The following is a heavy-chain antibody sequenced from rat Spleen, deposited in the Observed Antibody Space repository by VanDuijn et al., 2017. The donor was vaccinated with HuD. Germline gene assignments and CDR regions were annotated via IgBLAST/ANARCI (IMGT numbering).Heavy chain of an antibody. V-gene: IGHV3-3*01. CDR3: ARGGMDA. J-gene: IGHJ4*01. Sequence: EVQLQESGPGLVKPSQSLSLTCSVTGYSITSSYRWNWIRKFPGNKLEWMGYINSAGSTNYNPSLKRRISITRDTSKNQFFLQVNAVNTEDTATYYCARGGMDAWGQGASVTVSS. CDR1: GYSITSSYR. CDR2: INSAGST.